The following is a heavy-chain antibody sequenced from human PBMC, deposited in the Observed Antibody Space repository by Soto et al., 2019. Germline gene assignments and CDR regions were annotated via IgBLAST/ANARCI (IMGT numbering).Heavy chain of an antibody. CDR2: IGTAGDT. CDR3: ARGGGGYSSSSGYFDY. CDR1: GFTFSSYD. D-gene: IGHD6-6*01. J-gene: IGHJ4*02. Sequence: GGSLRLSCAASGFTFSSYDMHWVRQATGKGLEWVSAIGTAGDTYYPGSVKGRFTISRENAKNSLYLQMNSLRAGDTAVYYCARGGGGYSSSSGYFDYWAREPWSPSPQ. V-gene: IGHV3-13*01.